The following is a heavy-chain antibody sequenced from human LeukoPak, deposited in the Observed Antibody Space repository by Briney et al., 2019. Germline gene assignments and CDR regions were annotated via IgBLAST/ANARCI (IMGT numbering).Heavy chain of an antibody. V-gene: IGHV4-59*01. CDR2: IYYSGST. J-gene: IGHJ4*02. CDR1: GGSINSYY. CDR3: AALLGGSYLG. Sequence: SETLSLTCTVSGGSINSYYWSWIRQPPGKGLEWIGYIYYSGSTNYNPSLKSRVTISVDTSKSQFSLKLSSVTAADTAVYYCAALLGGSYLGWGQGTLVTVSS. D-gene: IGHD1-26*01.